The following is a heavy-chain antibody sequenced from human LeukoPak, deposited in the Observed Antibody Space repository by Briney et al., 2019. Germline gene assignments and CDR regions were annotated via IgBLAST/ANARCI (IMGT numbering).Heavy chain of an antibody. CDR1: GFTFSSYW. CDR3: AKGSIAATGPFDY. J-gene: IGHJ4*02. CDR2: ISGSGGST. D-gene: IGHD6-6*01. Sequence: PGGSLRLSCAASGFTFSSYWMSWVRQAPGKGLEWVSAISGSGGSTYYADSVKGRFTISRDNSKNTLYLQMNSLRAEDTAVYYCAKGSIAATGPFDYWGQGTLVTVSS. V-gene: IGHV3-23*01.